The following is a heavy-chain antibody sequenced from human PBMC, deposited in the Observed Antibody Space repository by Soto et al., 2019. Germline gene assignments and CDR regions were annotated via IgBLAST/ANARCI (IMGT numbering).Heavy chain of an antibody. Sequence: GGSLRLSCAASGFTFSSYSMNWVRQAPGKGLEWVSSISSSSSYIYYADSVKGRFTISRDNAKNSLYLQMNSLRAEDTAVYYCARAVYTRRAFDIWGQGTMVTVSS. D-gene: IGHD5-18*01. CDR2: ISSSSSYI. CDR3: ARAVYTRRAFDI. J-gene: IGHJ3*02. CDR1: GFTFSSYS. V-gene: IGHV3-21*01.